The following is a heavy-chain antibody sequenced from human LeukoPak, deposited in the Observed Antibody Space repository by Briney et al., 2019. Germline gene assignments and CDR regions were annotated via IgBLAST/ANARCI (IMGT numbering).Heavy chain of an antibody. CDR3: ARLGVWSDFWRGYEYFHH. CDR2: IYYSGST. CDR1: GGSISSYY. J-gene: IGHJ1*01. V-gene: IGHV4-59*08. D-gene: IGHD3-3*01. Sequence: SETLSLTCTVSGGSISSYYWSWIRRPPGKGLEWVGYIYYSGSTNYNPSLKSRVTISEDTSNHQYSLNQSSVTAADTAVDYCARLGVWSDFWRGYEYFHHRGQATLVTVSS.